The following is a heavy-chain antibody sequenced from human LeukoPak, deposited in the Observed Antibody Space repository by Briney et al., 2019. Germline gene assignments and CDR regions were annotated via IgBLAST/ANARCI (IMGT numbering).Heavy chain of an antibody. V-gene: IGHV3-48*03. Sequence: GGSLRLSCAASGFTFSSYEMNWVRQAPGKGLEWVSYISGSGSTIYYADSVKGRFTISRDNAKNSLYLQMNSLRAEDTAVYYCARDDGGYSGYDRLDYWGQGTLVAVSS. D-gene: IGHD5-12*01. CDR2: ISGSGSTI. CDR3: ARDDGGYSGYDRLDY. J-gene: IGHJ4*02. CDR1: GFTFSSYE.